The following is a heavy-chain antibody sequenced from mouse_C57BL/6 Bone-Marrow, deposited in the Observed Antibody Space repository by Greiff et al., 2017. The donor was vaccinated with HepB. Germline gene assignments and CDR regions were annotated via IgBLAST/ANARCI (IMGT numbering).Heavy chain of an antibody. CDR3: ASSIYYDYFYYAMDY. CDR2: IDPSDSYT. Sequence: QVQLQQPGAELVRPGTSVKLSCKASGYTFTSYWMHWVKQRPGQGLEWIGVIDPSDSYTNYNQKFKGKATLTVDTSSSTAYMQLSSLTSEDSAVYYCASSIYYDYFYYAMDYWGQGTSVTVSS. J-gene: IGHJ4*01. CDR1: GYTFTSYW. V-gene: IGHV1-59*01. D-gene: IGHD2-4*01.